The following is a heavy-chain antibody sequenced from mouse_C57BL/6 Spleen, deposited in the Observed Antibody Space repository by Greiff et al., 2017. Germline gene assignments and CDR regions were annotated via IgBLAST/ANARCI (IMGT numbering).Heavy chain of an antibody. CDR1: GYTFTDYD. CDR2: IDPEPGGT. CDR3: TSGYWYVDV. V-gene: IGHV1-15*01. Sequence: QVQLQQSGAELVRPGASVTLSCKASGYTFTDYDMHWVKQTPVHGLEWIGAIDPEPGGTAYNQPFKGKAILTADKSSSTADMELRSLPSDDSAVYYCTSGYWYVDVWGTGTTVTVSS. J-gene: IGHJ1*03.